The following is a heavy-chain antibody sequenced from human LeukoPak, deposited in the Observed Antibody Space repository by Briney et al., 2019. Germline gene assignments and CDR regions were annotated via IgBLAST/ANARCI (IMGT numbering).Heavy chain of an antibody. CDR3: ARGTMTTVTYYFDY. J-gene: IGHJ4*02. Sequence: SETLSLTCAVYGGSFSDYYWSWIRQPPGKGLEWIGEINHSGSTNYNPSLKSRVTISVDTSKNQFSLKLSSVTAADTAVYYCARGTMTTVTYYFDYWGQGTLVTVSS. CDR1: GGSFSDYY. V-gene: IGHV4-34*01. D-gene: IGHD4-17*01. CDR2: INHSGST.